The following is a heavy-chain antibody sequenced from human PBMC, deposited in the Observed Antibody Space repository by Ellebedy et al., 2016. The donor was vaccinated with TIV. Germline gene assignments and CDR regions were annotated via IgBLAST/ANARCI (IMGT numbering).Heavy chain of an antibody. CDR1: GFTFSSYS. V-gene: IGHV3-21*03. J-gene: IGHJ4*02. Sequence: PGGSLRLSCAGSGFTFSSYSMTWVRRAPGKGLQWVASISETGELVFYAGSAMGRFTISRNNANTSVSLQMNSLTHDDTGLYYCARMQTGTRYGSRAFDNWGQGILVIVSS. D-gene: IGHD3-10*01. CDR3: ARMQTGTRYGSRAFDN. CDR2: ISETGELV.